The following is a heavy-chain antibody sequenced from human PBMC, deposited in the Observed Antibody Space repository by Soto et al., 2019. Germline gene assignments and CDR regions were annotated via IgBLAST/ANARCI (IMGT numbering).Heavy chain of an antibody. CDR2: IYATGTT. J-gene: IGHJ5*02. V-gene: IGHV4-4*07. Sequence: PSETLSLTCSVSGASISGYYWSWIRKSAGKGLEWIGRIYATGTTDYNPSLKSRVMMSVDTSKKQFSLKLRSVTAADTAVYYCVRDGTKTLRDWFDPWGQGISVTVSS. D-gene: IGHD1-1*01. CDR3: VRDGTKTLRDWFDP. CDR1: GASISGYY.